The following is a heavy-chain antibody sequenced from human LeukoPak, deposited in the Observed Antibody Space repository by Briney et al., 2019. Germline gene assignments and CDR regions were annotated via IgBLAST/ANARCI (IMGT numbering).Heavy chain of an antibody. CDR2: ISSSSSYI. Sequence: PGGSLRLSCAASGFTFSSYRMTWVRQAPGKGLEWVSSISSSSSYIYYADSVKGRFTISRDNAKNSLYLQMNSLRAEDTAVYYCARDYPDYGDYVGYFDYWGQGTLVTVSS. CDR3: ARDYPDYGDYVGYFDY. J-gene: IGHJ4*02. V-gene: IGHV3-21*01. D-gene: IGHD4-17*01. CDR1: GFTFSSYR.